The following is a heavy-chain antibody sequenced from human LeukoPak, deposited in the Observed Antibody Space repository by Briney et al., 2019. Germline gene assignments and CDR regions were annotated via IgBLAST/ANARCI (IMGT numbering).Heavy chain of an antibody. CDR1: GFTFSSYP. Sequence: PGGSLRLSCAASGFTFSSYPLHWVRQAPGKGREWVAVISYDGSYKYYADSVKGRFTISRDNSKNTLYLQMNSLRAEDTAVCYCARGGGGCTNALCYIDYWGQGTLVTVSS. CDR3: ARGGGGCTNALCYIDY. V-gene: IGHV3-30*01. J-gene: IGHJ4*02. CDR2: ISYDGSYK. D-gene: IGHD2-8*01.